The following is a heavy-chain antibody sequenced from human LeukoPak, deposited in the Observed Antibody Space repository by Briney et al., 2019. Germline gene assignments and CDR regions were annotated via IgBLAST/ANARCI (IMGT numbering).Heavy chain of an antibody. CDR3: AIPARGGNTYGPPSRFDY. CDR1: GYTFSNYW. CDR2: IYPGDSET. V-gene: IGHV5-51*01. Sequence: GESLKISCKGSGYTFSNYWIGWVRQMPGKGLEWMGIIYPGDSETRNSPSFQGQVTISADKSSNTAYLQWNSLKASDTAMYYCAIPARGGNTYGPPSRFDYWGQGTLVSASS. D-gene: IGHD5-18*01. J-gene: IGHJ4*02.